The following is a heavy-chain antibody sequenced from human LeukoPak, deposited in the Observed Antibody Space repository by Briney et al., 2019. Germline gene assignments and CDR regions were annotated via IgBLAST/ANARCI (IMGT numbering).Heavy chain of an antibody. V-gene: IGHV4-39*01. D-gene: IGHD6-13*01. Sequence: SETLSLTCTVSGGSISSSSYYWGWIRQPPGKELEWIGSIYYSGSTYYNPSLKSRVTISVDTSKNQFSLKLSSVTAPDTAVYYCSAAAATYYYYGMDVWGQGTTVTVSS. CDR1: GGSISSSSYY. CDR2: IYYSGST. J-gene: IGHJ6*02. CDR3: SAAAATYYYYGMDV.